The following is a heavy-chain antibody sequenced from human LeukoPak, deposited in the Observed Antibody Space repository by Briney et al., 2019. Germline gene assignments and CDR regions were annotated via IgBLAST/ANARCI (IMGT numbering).Heavy chain of an antibody. D-gene: IGHD2-2*01. V-gene: IGHV1-18*01. J-gene: IGHJ4*02. Sequence: ASVRVSCKGSGCTFTSYGISWVRQAPGQGLEWMGWISAYNGNTNYAQKLQGRVTMTTDTSTSTAYMELRSLRSDDTAVYYCARVVPAAPLDYWGQGTLVTVSS. CDR3: ARVVPAAPLDY. CDR1: GCTFTSYG. CDR2: ISAYNGNT.